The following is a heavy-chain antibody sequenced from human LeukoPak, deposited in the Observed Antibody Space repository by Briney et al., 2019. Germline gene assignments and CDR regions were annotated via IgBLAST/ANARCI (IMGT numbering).Heavy chain of an antibody. J-gene: IGHJ3*02. D-gene: IGHD6-13*01. V-gene: IGHV1-18*01. CDR2: ISAYNGNT. Sequence: ASVKVSCKASGYTFTSYGISWVRQAPGQGLEWMGWISAYNGNTNYTQKLQGRVTMTTDTSTSTAYMELRSLRSDDTAVYYCARDHGSSKEDDAFDIWGQGTLVTVSS. CDR3: ARDHGSSKEDDAFDI. CDR1: GYTFTSYG.